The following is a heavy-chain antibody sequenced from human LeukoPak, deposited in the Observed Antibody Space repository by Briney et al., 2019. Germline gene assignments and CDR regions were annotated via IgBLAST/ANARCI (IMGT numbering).Heavy chain of an antibody. Sequence: SETLSLTCTVPGGSISSSSYYWGWIRQPPGKGLEWIGSIYYSGSTYYNPSLKSRVTISVDTSKNQFSLKLSSVTAADTAVYYCARDGYVDTAMVAPDWGQGTLVTVSS. D-gene: IGHD5-18*01. CDR3: ARDGYVDTAMVAPD. J-gene: IGHJ4*02. CDR1: GGSISSSSYY. V-gene: IGHV4-39*07. CDR2: IYYSGST.